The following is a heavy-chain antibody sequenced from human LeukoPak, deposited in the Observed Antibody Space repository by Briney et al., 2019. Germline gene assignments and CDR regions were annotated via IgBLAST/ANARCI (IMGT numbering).Heavy chain of an antibody. Sequence: GGSLRLSCAASGFTFSSYAMSWVRQAPGKGLEWVSAISGSGGSTYYADSVKGRFTISRDNSKNTLYLQMNSLRAEDTAIYYCAKHATEGGSSSTSSWDYWGQGTLVTVSS. CDR3: AKHATEGGSSSTSSWDY. CDR2: ISGSGGST. CDR1: GFTFSSYA. J-gene: IGHJ4*02. V-gene: IGHV3-23*01. D-gene: IGHD2-2*01.